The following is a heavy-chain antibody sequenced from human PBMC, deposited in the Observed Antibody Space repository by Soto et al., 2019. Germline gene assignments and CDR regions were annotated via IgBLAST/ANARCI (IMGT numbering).Heavy chain of an antibody. Sequence: SETLSLTCGVSGYSISSGYYWGWLRQPPGKGLEWIGSVYHSVTTYSKPSLKSRVTIWLDTSKNQFSLKLSSVTAADTAMYYCTRSLFSSSWFAGSWGQGIMVTF. CDR2: VYHSVTT. D-gene: IGHD6-13*01. J-gene: IGHJ4*02. V-gene: IGHV4-38-2*01. CDR3: TRSLFSSSWFAGS. CDR1: GYSISSGYY.